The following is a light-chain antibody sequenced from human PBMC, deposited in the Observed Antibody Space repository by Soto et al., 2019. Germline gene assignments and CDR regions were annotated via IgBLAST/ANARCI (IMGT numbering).Light chain of an antibody. CDR1: QSVLYSSNNKNY. Sequence: DIVMTQSPDSRAVSLGERATINCKSSQSVLYSSNNKNYLAWYQQKPGQPPKLLIYWASTRESGVTDRFSGSGSGTDFTLTISSLQAEDVAVYYCQQYYSTSYTFGQGTKLEIK. V-gene: IGKV4-1*01. J-gene: IGKJ2*01. CDR2: WAS. CDR3: QQYYSTSYT.